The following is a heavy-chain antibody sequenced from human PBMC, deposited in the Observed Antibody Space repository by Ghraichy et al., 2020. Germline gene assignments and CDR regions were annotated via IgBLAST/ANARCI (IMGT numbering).Heavy chain of an antibody. CDR1: GFTFGDYA. Sequence: GGSLRLSCTASGFTFGDYAMSWVRQAPGKGLEWVGFIRSKAYGGTTEYAASVKGRFTISRDDSKSIAYLQMNSLKTEDTAVYYCTRDRVVMAHYQLYYFDYWGQGTLVTVSS. D-gene: IGHD4-23*01. CDR2: IRSKAYGGTT. CDR3: TRDRVVMAHYQLYYFDY. V-gene: IGHV3-49*04. J-gene: IGHJ4*02.